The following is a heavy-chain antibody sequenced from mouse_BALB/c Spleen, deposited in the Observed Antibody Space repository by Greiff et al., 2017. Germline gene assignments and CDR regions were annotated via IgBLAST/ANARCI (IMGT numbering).Heavy chain of an antibody. D-gene: IGHD4-1*01. V-gene: IGHV1S137*01. J-gene: IGHJ3*01. CDR2: ISTYYGDA. CDR3: ARGKSGRAWFAY. Sequence: QVQLQQSGAELVRPGVSVKISCKGSGYTFTDYAMHWVKQSHAKSLEWIGVISTYYGDASYNQKFKGKATMTVDKSSSTAYMELARLTSEDSAIYYCARGKSGRAWFAYWGQGTLVTVSA. CDR1: GYTFTDYA.